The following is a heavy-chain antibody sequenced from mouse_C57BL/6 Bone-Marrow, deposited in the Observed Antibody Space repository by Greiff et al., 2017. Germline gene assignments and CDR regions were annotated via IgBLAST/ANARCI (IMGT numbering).Heavy chain of an antibody. Sequence: EVKLMESGGGLVQPGGSMKLSCVASGFTFSNYWMNWVRQSPEKGLEWVAQIRLKSDNYATHYAESVKRRFTISRDDSKSSVYLQMNNLRAEDTGIYYLITTVVATPYYYAMDYWGQGTSVTVSS. CDR1: GFTFSNYW. D-gene: IGHD1-1*01. V-gene: IGHV6-3*01. CDR3: ITTVVATPYYYAMDY. CDR2: IRLKSDNYAT. J-gene: IGHJ4*01.